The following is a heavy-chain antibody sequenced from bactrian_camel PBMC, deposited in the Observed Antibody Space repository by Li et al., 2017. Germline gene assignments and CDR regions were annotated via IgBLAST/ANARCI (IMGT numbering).Heavy chain of an antibody. J-gene: IGHJ4*01. D-gene: IGHD4*01. CDR1: GYSYNRYC. V-gene: IGHV3S55*01. Sequence: HVQLVESGGGSVQAGGSLTLTCAASGYSYNRYCMGWFRLAPGKEREGVAIIDTDGSTFYADSVAGRFTISQDNSKNTLSLQMNSLKPEDTAVYYCATGRYYSDYDLRYEYNHWGQGTQVTVS. CDR2: IDTDGST. CDR3: ATGRYYSDYDLRYEYNH.